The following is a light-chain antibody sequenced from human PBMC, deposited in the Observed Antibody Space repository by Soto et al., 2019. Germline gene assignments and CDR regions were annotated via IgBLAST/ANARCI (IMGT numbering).Light chain of an antibody. Sequence: QSVLTQPPSASGTPGQRVTISCSGGSSNIGSNAVNWYRQLPGTAPKLLIHSNNQRPSGVPDRFSGSKSGTSASLAISGLQSEDEADYYCAAWDDSLNGYVFGTGTKVTV. CDR2: SNN. CDR3: AAWDDSLNGYV. CDR1: SSNIGSNA. J-gene: IGLJ1*01. V-gene: IGLV1-44*01.